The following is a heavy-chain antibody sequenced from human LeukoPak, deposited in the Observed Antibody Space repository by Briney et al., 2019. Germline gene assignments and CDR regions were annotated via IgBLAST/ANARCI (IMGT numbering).Heavy chain of an antibody. J-gene: IGHJ4*02. CDR3: ARDVDNWNDVGNYYIDY. CDR2: INPSGGST. CDR1: GYTFTSYF. D-gene: IGHD1-20*01. Sequence: ASVKVSCKAFGYTFTSYFMHLVRQAPGQGLEWMGIINPSGGSTTYAQKFQGRVTMTRDTSTSTVYMELSSLRSEDTAVYYCARDVDNWNDVGNYYIDYWGQGTMVTVSS. V-gene: IGHV1-46*03.